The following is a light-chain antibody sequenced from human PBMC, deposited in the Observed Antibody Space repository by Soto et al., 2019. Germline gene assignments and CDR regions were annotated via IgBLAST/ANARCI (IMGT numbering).Light chain of an antibody. CDR2: GAS. CDR1: QRVSSN. J-gene: IGKJ5*01. V-gene: IGKV3-15*01. Sequence: EIVMTQSPATLSVSPGERATLSCRASQRVSSNLAWYQQKPGQAPRLLTYGASNRATGIPARFSGRRSGTEFTLPISSLQSEDFAVYYCQQYNDSPPTTFGQGTRLVIK. CDR3: QQYNDSPPTT.